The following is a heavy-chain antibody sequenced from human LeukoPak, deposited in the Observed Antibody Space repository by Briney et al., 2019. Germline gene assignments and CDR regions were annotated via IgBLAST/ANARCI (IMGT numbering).Heavy chain of an antibody. CDR1: GFTFSNYV. Sequence: GGSLRLSCAASGFTFSNYVMSWVRQAPGKGLEWVSVIYSGGSTYYADSVKGRFTISRDNSKNTLYLQMNSLRAEDTAVYYCARWGRDLDAFDIWGQGTMITVSS. D-gene: IGHD3-16*01. CDR3: ARWGRDLDAFDI. J-gene: IGHJ3*02. V-gene: IGHV3-66*01. CDR2: IYSGGST.